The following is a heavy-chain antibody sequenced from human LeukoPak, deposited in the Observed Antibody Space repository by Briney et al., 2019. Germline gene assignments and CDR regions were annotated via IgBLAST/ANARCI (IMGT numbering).Heavy chain of an antibody. CDR2: INSDGTFT. CDR3: ARSGSGYSYGDP. CDR1: GITLSSYW. J-gene: IGHJ5*02. Sequence: GGSLRLSCAASGITLSSYWMHWVRQAPGKGLVWVSRINSDGTFTNYADSVKSRFTISRDNAKNTLYLQMNSLRAEDTAVYYCARSGSGYSYGDPWGQGTLVTVSS. V-gene: IGHV3-74*01. D-gene: IGHD5-18*01.